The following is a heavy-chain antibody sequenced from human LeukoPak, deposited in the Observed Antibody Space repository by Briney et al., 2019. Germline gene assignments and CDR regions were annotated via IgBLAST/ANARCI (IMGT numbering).Heavy chain of an antibody. D-gene: IGHD2/OR15-2a*01. CDR1: GGSISSYY. CDR2: IYYSGSI. CDR3: ARGGDDYFGFIDY. Sequence: SETLSLTCTVSGGSISSYYWSWIRQPPGKGLEWIGYIYYSGSINYNPSLKSRVTISVDTSKNQFSLKLSSVTAADTAVYYCARGGDDYFGFIDYWGQGTLVTVSS. V-gene: IGHV4-59*01. J-gene: IGHJ4*02.